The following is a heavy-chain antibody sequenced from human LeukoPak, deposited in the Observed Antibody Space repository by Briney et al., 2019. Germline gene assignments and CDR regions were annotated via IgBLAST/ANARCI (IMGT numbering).Heavy chain of an antibody. CDR2: IHGGGST. CDR1: GFAVSNNY. CDR3: AGGYDASDY. D-gene: IGHD3-16*01. Sequence: GGSLRLSCAASGFAVSNNYMSWVRQAPGKGLEWVSVIHGGGSTNYADSVKGRFTISRDISTNTLSLQMNSLRTEDTAVYYCAGGYDASDYWGQGTLVTVSS. V-gene: IGHV3-66*02. J-gene: IGHJ4*02.